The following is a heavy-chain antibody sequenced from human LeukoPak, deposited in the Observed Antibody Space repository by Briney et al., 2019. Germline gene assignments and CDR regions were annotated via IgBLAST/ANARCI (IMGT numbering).Heavy chain of an antibody. D-gene: IGHD3-10*01. V-gene: IGHV1-2*02. J-gene: IGHJ4*02. CDR2: INPNSGGT. CDR3: ARENTMVRGVMNY. Sequence: SVKVSCKASGYTFTGYYMHWVRQAPGQGLEWMGWINPNSGGTNYAQKFQGRVTMTRDTSISTAYMELSRLRSDDTAVYYCARENTMVRGVMNYWGQGTLVTVSS. CDR1: GYTFTGYY.